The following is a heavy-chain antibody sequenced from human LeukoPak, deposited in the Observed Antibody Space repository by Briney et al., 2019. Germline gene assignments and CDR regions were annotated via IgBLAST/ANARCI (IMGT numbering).Heavy chain of an antibody. CDR3: AKDIRWLRYKIDMSFDY. V-gene: IGHV3-33*06. CDR1: GFTFSSYG. CDR2: IWYDGSNK. J-gene: IGHJ4*02. D-gene: IGHD5-12*01. Sequence: TGRSLRLSCAASGFTFSSYGMHWVRQAPGKGLEWVAVIWYDGSNKYYADSVKGRFTISRDNSKNTLYLQMNSLRAEDTAVYYCAKDIRWLRYKIDMSFDYWGQGTLVTVSS.